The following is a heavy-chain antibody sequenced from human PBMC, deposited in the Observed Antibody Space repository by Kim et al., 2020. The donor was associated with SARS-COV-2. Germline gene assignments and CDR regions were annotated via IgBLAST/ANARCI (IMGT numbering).Heavy chain of an antibody. Sequence: SETLSLTCTVSGGSISSYYWSWIRQPPGKGLEWIGYIYYSGSTNYNPSLKSRVTISVDTSTNQFFLKLSSVIAADTAVYYCSRGREQQLVKGSYYYGMDV. V-gene: IGHV4-59*13. CDR2: IYYSGST. CDR1: GGSISSYY. D-gene: IGHD6-13*01. CDR3: SRGREQQLVKGSYYYGMDV. J-gene: IGHJ6*01.